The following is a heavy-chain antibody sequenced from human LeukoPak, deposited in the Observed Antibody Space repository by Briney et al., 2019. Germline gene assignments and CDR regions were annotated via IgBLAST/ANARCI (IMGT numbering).Heavy chain of an antibody. D-gene: IGHD1-26*01. CDR2: ISPSGGIT. CDR1: GFTFSSHG. CDR3: AKDYEPLVGVHRWGDWFDP. Sequence: GGTLRLSCAASGFTFSSHGMNWVRQAPGKGLEWVSGISPSGGITYYTDSVKGRFTISRDNSKNTVSLQMNSLRGEDTAVYYCAKDYEPLVGVHRWGDWFDPWGQGTLVTVSS. V-gene: IGHV3-23*01. J-gene: IGHJ5*02.